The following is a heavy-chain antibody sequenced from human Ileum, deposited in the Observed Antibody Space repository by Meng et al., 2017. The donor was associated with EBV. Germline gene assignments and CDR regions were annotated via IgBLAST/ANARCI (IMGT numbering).Heavy chain of an antibody. J-gene: IGHJ4*02. Sequence: VSAPASAQALPQDASAQAAPPTRRRLEWMGWNTPATRKTRYSGKWQGRLTITANASTTTAYRELKSVRSEDSAIYFCARGGRPLWAHWGQGTLVTVSS. CDR1: AQALPQDA. CDR3: ARGGRPLWAH. D-gene: IGHD3-10*01. CDR2: NTPATRKT. V-gene: IGHV1-3*01.